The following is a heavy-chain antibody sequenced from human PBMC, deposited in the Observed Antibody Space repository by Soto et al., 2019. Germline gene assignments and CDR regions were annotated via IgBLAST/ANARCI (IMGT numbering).Heavy chain of an antibody. J-gene: IGHJ6*03. CDR3: ARRVGLDSASGRYGYVAV. Sequence: QVQLVQSGAEVRKPGASVKVSCKASGYTFSSFDINWVRQAAGHGLEWMGWMTPNSGHTGYAQKFRGRVTMTRTTGTSTVYMEPSSLTPQHSAVYYCARRVGLDSASGRYGYVAVWGRGNRVTVSS. D-gene: IGHD3-10*01. CDR2: MTPNSGHT. CDR1: GYTFSSFD. V-gene: IGHV1-8*01.